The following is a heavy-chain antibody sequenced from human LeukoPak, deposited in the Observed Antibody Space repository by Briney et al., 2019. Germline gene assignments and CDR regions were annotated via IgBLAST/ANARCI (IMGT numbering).Heavy chain of an antibody. Sequence: SVKVSCTASGGTFSTSAITWVRQAPGQGLEWIGRIIPFLNTNYARKFGGRVTMTRDTSISTAYMELSRLRSDDTAVYYCARDRTLHCSGGSCYEYYMDVWGKGTTVTVSS. CDR1: GGTFSTSA. CDR2: IIPFLNT. D-gene: IGHD2-15*01. CDR3: ARDRTLHCSGGSCYEYYMDV. J-gene: IGHJ6*03. V-gene: IGHV1-69*04.